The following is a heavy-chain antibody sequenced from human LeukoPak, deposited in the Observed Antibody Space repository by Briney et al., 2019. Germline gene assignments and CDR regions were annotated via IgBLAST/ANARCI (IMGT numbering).Heavy chain of an antibody. CDR3: ARQNMVRGVHSDY. CDR2: IYPGDSDT. J-gene: IGHJ4*02. D-gene: IGHD3-10*01. V-gene: IGHV5-51*01. CDR1: GYSFTNYW. Sequence: GESLKISCKGSGYSFTNYWIGWVRQMPGKGLEWMGIIYPGDSDTRYSPSLQGQVTISADKSISTAYLQWSSLKASDTAMYYCARQNMVRGVHSDYWGQGTLVTVSS.